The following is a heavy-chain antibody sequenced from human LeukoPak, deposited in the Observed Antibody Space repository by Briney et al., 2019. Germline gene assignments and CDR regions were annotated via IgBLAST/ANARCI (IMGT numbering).Heavy chain of an antibody. J-gene: IGHJ5*02. V-gene: IGHV4-34*01. CDR1: GGSFSGYY. CDR2: INHSGST. CDR3: ARGVSYVPLGPQGYCSGGSCYVSWFDP. D-gene: IGHD2-15*01. Sequence: SETLSLTCAVYGGSFSGYYWSWIRQPPGKGLEWIGEINHSGSTNYNPSLKSRVTISVDTSKNQFSLKLSSVTAADTAVYYCARGVSYVPLGPQGYCSGGSCYVSWFDPWGQGTLVTVSS.